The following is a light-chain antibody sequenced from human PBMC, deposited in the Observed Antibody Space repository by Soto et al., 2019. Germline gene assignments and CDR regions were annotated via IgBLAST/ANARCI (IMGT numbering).Light chain of an antibody. V-gene: IGLV2-14*01. CDR2: EVS. CDR1: RSDVGTYDY. CDR3: SSYTSSSTLYV. Sequence: QSALAQPASVSGSPGQSITISCTGTRSDVGTYDYVSWYQHHPGKAPKLMIYEVSNRPSGVSNRFSGSKSGNTASLTISGLQAEDEAEYYCSSYTSSSTLYVFGTGTKVTVL. J-gene: IGLJ1*01.